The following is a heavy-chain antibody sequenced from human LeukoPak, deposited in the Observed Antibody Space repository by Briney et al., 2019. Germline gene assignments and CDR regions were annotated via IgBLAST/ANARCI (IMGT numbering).Heavy chain of an antibody. CDR2: LKQDGSEK. CDR1: GFTFSSYW. V-gene: IGHV3-7*01. Sequence: GGSLRLSCAASGFTFSSYWMSWVRQAPGKGLEWVANLKQDGSEKYYVDSVKGRFTISRDNAKNSLYLQMNSLRAEDTAVYYCARGGSIAARPDEFGYWGQGTLVTVSS. J-gene: IGHJ4*02. D-gene: IGHD6-6*01. CDR3: ARGGSIAARPDEFGY.